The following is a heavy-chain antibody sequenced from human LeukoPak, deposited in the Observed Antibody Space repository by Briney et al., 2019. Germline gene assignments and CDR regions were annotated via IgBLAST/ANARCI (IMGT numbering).Heavy chain of an antibody. V-gene: IGHV3-23*01. Sequence: GRSLRLSRAPSGFTPSNYAMGWVRHAPEGRLEWVSTISGGGGSVYYAGSVRGRFTISRDNSENTLFLQMNSLRSEDAASYYCARFITVAAAGLKDLDKWGQGTLVIVTS. CDR2: ISGGGGSV. J-gene: IGHJ4*02. CDR3: ARFITVAAAGLKDLDK. D-gene: IGHD6-13*01. CDR1: GFTPSNYA.